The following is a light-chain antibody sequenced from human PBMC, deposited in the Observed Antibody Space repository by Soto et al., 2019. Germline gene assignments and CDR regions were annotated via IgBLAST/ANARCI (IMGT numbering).Light chain of an antibody. CDR2: GAS. CDR3: QQYDKWPGT. V-gene: IGKV3-15*01. Sequence: EIVMTQSPATLSVSPGERATLSCRASQSISSNLAWFQQKPGQAPRLLIYGASTRATGIPARFSGSASGTEFTVTISSLQSEDSAVYYCQQYDKWPGTFGQGTKVEIK. CDR1: QSISSN. J-gene: IGKJ1*01.